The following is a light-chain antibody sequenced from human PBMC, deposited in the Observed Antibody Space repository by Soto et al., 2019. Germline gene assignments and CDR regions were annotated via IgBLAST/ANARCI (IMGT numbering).Light chain of an antibody. CDR3: MQGTHWPIT. CDR2: LGS. V-gene: IGKV2-28*01. J-gene: IGKJ5*01. Sequence: DVVMTQSPLSLPVTLGQPASISCRSSQSLLDSKGYNYLDWYLQKPGQSPQLLIYLGSNRASGVPDRFSGSGSGTDFALKISRVEAEDVGVYYCMQGTHWPITFGQGTRREIK. CDR1: QSLLDSKGYNY.